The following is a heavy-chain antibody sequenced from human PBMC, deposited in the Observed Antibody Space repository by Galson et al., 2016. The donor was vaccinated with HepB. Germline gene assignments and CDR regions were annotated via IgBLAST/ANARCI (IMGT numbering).Heavy chain of an antibody. CDR2: ISANSGNT. V-gene: IGHV1-18*04. J-gene: IGHJ4*02. D-gene: IGHD2-2*01. CDR3: ARDREYHLDY. CDR1: GYTFTTNG. Sequence: QSGAEVKKPGASVKVSCKPSGYTFTTNGISWVRQAPGQGLEWMGWISANSGNTKYAQKFQDRVTMTKDTSTSTAYMELTSLRSDDTAVYYCARDREYHLDYWGQGTLVTVSS.